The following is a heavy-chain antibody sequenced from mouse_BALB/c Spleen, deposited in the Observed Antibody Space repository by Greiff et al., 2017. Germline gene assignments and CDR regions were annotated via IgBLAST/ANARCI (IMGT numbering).Heavy chain of an antibody. CDR1: GYSFTGYY. D-gene: IGHD1-1*01. CDR3: ARGYYGVGDYYAMDY. Sequence: VQLQQSGPELVKPGASVKISCKASGYSFTGYYMHWVKQSHVKSLEWIGRINPYNGATSYNQNFKDKASLTVDKSSSTAYMELHSLTSEDSAVYYCARGYYGVGDYYAMDYWGQGTSVTVSS. J-gene: IGHJ4*01. V-gene: IGHV1-31*01. CDR2: INPYNGAT.